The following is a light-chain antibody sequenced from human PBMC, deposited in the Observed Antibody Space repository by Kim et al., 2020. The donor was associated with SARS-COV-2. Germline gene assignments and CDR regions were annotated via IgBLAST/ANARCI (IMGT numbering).Light chain of an antibody. CDR3: QQYNDWPPFT. J-gene: IGKJ4*01. CDR1: QSVKKN. CDR2: GAS. Sequence: GERPYLSRRASQSVKKNLAWYPQMSGQAPTLLLYGASPRASGIPARFSGRGSGTEFTLTIGNVQSEDFALYYCQQYNDWPPFTFGGGTKVDIK. V-gene: IGKV3-15*01.